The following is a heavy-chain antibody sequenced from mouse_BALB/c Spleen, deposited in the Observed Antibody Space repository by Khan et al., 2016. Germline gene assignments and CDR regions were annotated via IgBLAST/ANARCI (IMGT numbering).Heavy chain of an antibody. CDR3: ARLEDI. V-gene: IGHV2-9*02. CDR1: GFSLTSYG. CDR2: IWAGGST. Sequence: VQLQESGPGLVAPSQSLSITCTASGFSLTSYGVHWVRQPPGKGLEWLGVIWAGGSTNYNSAPMSRLSVSKDNYKSQVLLQMNSLQTDDTGMYYCARLEDIWGQGTTLTVSS. J-gene: IGHJ2*01. D-gene: IGHD3-3*01.